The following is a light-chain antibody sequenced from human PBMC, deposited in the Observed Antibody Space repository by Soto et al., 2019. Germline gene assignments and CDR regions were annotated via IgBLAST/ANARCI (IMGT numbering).Light chain of an antibody. CDR3: QQYSSYVYT. J-gene: IGKJ2*01. V-gene: IGKV1-5*03. Sequence: DIQMTQSPSTLSASVGDRVSITCRASQSISSWLAWYQQKPGKAPKVLIYRASALESGVPSRFSGSGSGTEFTLTIISLQPDDFATYYCQQYSSYVYTFGQGTKLEIK. CDR2: RAS. CDR1: QSISSW.